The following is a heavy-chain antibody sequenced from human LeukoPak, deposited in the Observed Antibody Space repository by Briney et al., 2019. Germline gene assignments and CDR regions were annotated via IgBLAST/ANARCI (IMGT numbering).Heavy chain of an antibody. V-gene: IGHV4-59*08. CDR2: IYYTGST. J-gene: IGHJ4*02. Sequence: PSETLSLTCTVSSGSISSYYWSWIRQPPGKGLEWIGYIYYTGSTNYNPSLKSRVTISVDTSKNQFSLKLSSVTAADTAVYYCARLISYNSSGGLALDYWGQGTLVTVSS. CDR3: ARLISYNSSGGLALDY. CDR1: SGSISSYY. D-gene: IGHD6-13*01.